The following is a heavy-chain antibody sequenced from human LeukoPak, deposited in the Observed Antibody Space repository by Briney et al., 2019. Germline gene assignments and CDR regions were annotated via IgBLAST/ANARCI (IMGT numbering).Heavy chain of an antibody. CDR3: AKGGKWDVTPFDY. CDR2: ISGGGGST. Sequence: GGSLRLSCVASGFPFSSYWMNWVRQAPGKGLEWASTISGGGGSTYYADSVKGRFTVSRDNSKNTLYLQVNSLRAEDTAVYYCAKGGKWDVTPFDYWGQGTLVTVSS. D-gene: IGHD1-26*01. V-gene: IGHV3-23*01. CDR1: GFPFSSYW. J-gene: IGHJ4*02.